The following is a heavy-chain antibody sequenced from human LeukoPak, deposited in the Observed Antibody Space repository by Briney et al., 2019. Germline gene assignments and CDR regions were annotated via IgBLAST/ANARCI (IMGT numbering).Heavy chain of an antibody. CDR1: GFTFSSLW. J-gene: IGHJ5*02. Sequence: GGSLRLSCAASGFTFSSLWMHWVRQAPGKGLVWVSRINTDGTNTGYADSVKGRFTISRDNAKNTLYLQMNSLRAEDTAVYYCASSSWYGAFDPWGQGTLVTVSS. V-gene: IGHV3-74*01. D-gene: IGHD6-13*01. CDR2: INTDGTNT. CDR3: ASSSWYGAFDP.